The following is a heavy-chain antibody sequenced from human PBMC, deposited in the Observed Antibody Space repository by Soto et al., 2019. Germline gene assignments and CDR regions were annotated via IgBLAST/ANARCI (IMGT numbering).Heavy chain of an antibody. V-gene: IGHV3-33*01. CDR2: IWYDGSNK. J-gene: IGHJ6*02. D-gene: IGHD2-15*01. Sequence: HPGGSLRLSCAASGFTFSSYGMHWVRQAPGKGLEWVAVIWYDGSNKYYADSVKGRFTISRDNSKNTLYLQMNSLRAEDTAVYYCARAPFTVVTDMDVWGQGTTVTVSS. CDR3: ARAPFTVVTDMDV. CDR1: GFTFSSYG.